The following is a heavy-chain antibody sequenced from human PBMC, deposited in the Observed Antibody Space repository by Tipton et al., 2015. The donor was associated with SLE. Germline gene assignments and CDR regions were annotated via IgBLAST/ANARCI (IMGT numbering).Heavy chain of an antibody. CDR2: ISGSSDII. V-gene: IGHV3-48*01. CDR1: GFSFSIYG. CDR3: ARDAFWSGFGIDAFDI. J-gene: IGHJ3*02. D-gene: IGHD3-3*01. Sequence: QLVQSGGGVVQSGGSLRLSCAASGFSFSIYGMHWVRQAPGKGLEWVSYISGSSDIIYYADSVKGRFTVSRDNAKNSLYLQMNSLRAEDTAVYYCARDAFWSGFGIDAFDIWGQGTMVTVS.